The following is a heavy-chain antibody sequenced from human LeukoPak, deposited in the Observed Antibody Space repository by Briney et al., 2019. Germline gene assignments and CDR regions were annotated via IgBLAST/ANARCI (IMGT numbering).Heavy chain of an antibody. CDR2: ISYDGSNK. D-gene: IGHD4-17*01. CDR3: AKDHGDYVFDY. Sequence: QTGGSLRLSCAASGFTFSSYGMDWVRQAPGKWLEWVAVISYDGSNKYYADSVKGRFTISRDNSKNTLYLQMNSLRAEDTAVYYCAKDHGDYVFDYWGQGTLVTVSS. CDR1: GFTFSSYG. V-gene: IGHV3-30*18. J-gene: IGHJ4*02.